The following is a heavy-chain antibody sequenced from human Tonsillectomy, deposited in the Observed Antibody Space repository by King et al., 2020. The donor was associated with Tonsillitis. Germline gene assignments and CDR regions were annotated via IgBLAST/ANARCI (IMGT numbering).Heavy chain of an antibody. J-gene: IGHJ4*02. CDR2: IWYDGSNK. D-gene: IGHD2-21*02. Sequence: VQLVESGGGVVQPGRSLRLSCAASGFTFSSYGMHWVRQAPGKGLEWVAVIWYDGSNKYYADSVKGRFTISRDNSKNTLYLQMNSLRAEDTAVYYCARGASIVVVTAAPDYWGQGTLVTVSS. CDR3: ARGASIVVVTAAPDY. CDR1: GFTFSSYG. V-gene: IGHV3-33*08.